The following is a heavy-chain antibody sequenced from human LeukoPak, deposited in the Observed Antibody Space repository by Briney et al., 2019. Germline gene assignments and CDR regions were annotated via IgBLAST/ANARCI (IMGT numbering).Heavy chain of an antibody. CDR3: AREAVGDAFDI. CDR2: ISSSSSYI. D-gene: IGHD6-19*01. V-gene: IGHV3-21*01. J-gene: IGHJ3*02. Sequence: GGSLRLSCAASGFTFSSYSMNWVRQAPGRGLEWVSSISSSSSYIYYADSVKGRFTISRDNAKNSLFLQMNSLRAEDTAVYYCAREAVGDAFDIWGQGTMVTVSS. CDR1: GFTFSSYS.